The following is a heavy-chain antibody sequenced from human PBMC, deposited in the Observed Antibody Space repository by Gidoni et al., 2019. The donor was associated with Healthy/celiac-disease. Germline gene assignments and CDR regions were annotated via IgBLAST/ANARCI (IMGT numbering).Heavy chain of an antibody. CDR1: GFTFSSYA. D-gene: IGHD2-15*01. Sequence: EVQLLESGGGLVQPGGSLRLSCAASGFTFSSYAMSWVRQAPGKGLEWVSAMRGSGGSTYYADSVKGRFTISRDNSKNTLYLQMNSLRAEDTAVYYCANLCSGGSCYKDAFDIWGQGTMVTVSS. CDR2: MRGSGGST. CDR3: ANLCSGGSCYKDAFDI. V-gene: IGHV3-23*01. J-gene: IGHJ3*02.